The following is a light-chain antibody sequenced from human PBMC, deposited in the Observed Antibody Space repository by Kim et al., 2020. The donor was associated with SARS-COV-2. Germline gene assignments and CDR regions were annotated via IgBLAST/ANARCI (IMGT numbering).Light chain of an antibody. CDR1: NIGSKS. CDR2: YDS. V-gene: IGLV3-21*04. Sequence: SYELTQPPSVSVAPGETARITCGGNNIGSKSVHWYQQKPGQAPVLVIYYDSDRPSGIPERFSGSNSGNTATLTISRVEAGDEADYYCHVWDSSSDHLFGGGTQLTVL. J-gene: IGLJ2*01. CDR3: HVWDSSSDHL.